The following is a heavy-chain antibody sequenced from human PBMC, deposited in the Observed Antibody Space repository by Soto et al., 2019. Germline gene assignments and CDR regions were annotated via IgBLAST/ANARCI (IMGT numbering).Heavy chain of an antibody. Sequence: GGSLRLSCVASGFRFSSNALSWVRQGPGKGLEWVSGISSYGGSTYYADSVQGRFTISRDNSKNSLYLQMNSLGAEDTAVYYCAKFLPDADFWSGYYSDYWGQGTLVTVSS. CDR2: ISSYGGST. D-gene: IGHD3-3*01. CDR3: AKFLPDADFWSGYYSDY. V-gene: IGHV3-23*01. J-gene: IGHJ4*02. CDR1: GFRFSSNA.